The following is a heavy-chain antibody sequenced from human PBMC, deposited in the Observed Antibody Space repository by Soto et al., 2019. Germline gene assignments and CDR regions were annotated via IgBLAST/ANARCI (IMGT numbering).Heavy chain of an antibody. CDR2: IIPIFTRT. CDR3: ARDVVRSTAGDS. J-gene: IGHJ4*02. Sequence: QLQLVQSGTEVKEPGSSVKVSCKASGGTFSTSSFVWVRQGTGQGLEWMGGIIPIFTRTNFAQKFQGRVTFSADESTRTTYMELRSLTSADTAIYYCARDVVRSTAGDSWGQGTLVTVSS. V-gene: IGHV1-69*01. CDR1: GGTFSTSS. D-gene: IGHD2-15*01.